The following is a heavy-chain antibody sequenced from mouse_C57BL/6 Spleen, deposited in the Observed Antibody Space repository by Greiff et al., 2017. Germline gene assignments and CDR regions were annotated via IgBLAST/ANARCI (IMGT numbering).Heavy chain of an antibody. J-gene: IGHJ4*01. Sequence: EVHLVESGGGLVKPGGSLKLSCAASGFTFSDYGMHWVRQAPEKGLEWVAYISSGSSTIYYADTVKGRFTIARDNAKNTLFLQMTRLRSEDTAMYYCARRGAYYSNPYYAMDYWGQGTSVTVSS. CDR1: GFTFSDYG. CDR3: ARRGAYYSNPYYAMDY. CDR2: ISSGSSTI. V-gene: IGHV5-17*01. D-gene: IGHD2-5*01.